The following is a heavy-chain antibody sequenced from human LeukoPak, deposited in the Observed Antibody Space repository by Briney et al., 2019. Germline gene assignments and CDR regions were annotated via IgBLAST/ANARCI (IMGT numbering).Heavy chain of an antibody. J-gene: IGHJ4*02. V-gene: IGHV3-23*01. Sequence: PGGSLRLSCAASGFTFSSYAMSWVRQAPGKGLEWVSAVSGSGGSTYYADSVKGRFTISRDTSKNSLSLHMNSLRADDTAVYFCARRGGRNGWGDFDYWGQGTLVTVSS. CDR2: VSGSGGST. CDR1: GFTFSSYA. CDR3: ARRGGRNGWGDFDY. D-gene: IGHD3-10*01.